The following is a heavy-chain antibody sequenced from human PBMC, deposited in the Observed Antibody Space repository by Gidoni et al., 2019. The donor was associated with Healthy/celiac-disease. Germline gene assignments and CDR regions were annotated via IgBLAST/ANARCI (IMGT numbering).Heavy chain of an antibody. D-gene: IGHD2-2*01. J-gene: IGHJ4*02. V-gene: IGHV3-21*01. Sequence: EVQLVESGGGLVKPGGSLRLSCAASGFTFSSYSMNWVRQAPGKGLEWVSSISSSSSYIYYADSVKGRFTISRDNAKNSLYLQMNSLRAEDTAVYYCATHCSSTSCLGDWGQETLVTVSS. CDR1: GFTFSSYS. CDR2: ISSSSSYI. CDR3: ATHCSSTSCLGD.